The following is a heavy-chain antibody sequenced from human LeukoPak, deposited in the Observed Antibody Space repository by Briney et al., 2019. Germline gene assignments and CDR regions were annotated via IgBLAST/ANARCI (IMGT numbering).Heavy chain of an antibody. J-gene: IGHJ4*02. Sequence: TGGSLRLSCAASGFSFTSYGMHWVRQAPGKGLEWVAFIRYDGSNNYYADSVKGRFTISRDNDKNTVYLQMNSLRSEDTAVYYCARRVVADFDYWGQGTLVTVSS. CDR3: ARRVVADFDY. D-gene: IGHD2-15*01. CDR2: IRYDGSNN. V-gene: IGHV3-30*02. CDR1: GFSFTSYG.